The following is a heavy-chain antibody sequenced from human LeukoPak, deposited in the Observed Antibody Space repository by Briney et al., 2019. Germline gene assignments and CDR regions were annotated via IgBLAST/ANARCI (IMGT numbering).Heavy chain of an antibody. V-gene: IGHV1-69*13. CDR2: IIPIFGTA. J-gene: IGHJ6*04. Sequence: GASVKVSCKASGGTFSSYAISWVRQAPGQGLEWMGGIIPIFGTADYAQKFQGRVMITADESTSTAYMELSSLRSEDTAVYYCARKVPAAMYGMDVWGKGTTVTVSS. CDR3: ARKVPAAMYGMDV. D-gene: IGHD2-2*01. CDR1: GGTFSSYA.